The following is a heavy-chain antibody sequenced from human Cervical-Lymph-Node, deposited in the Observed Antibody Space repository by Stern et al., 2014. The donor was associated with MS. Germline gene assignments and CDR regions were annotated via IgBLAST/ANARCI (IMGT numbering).Heavy chain of an antibody. V-gene: IGHV3-74*02. CDR1: GFTFSSYW. CDR2: IKYDGSRT. CDR3: ASNNHYGVSLDY. Sequence: VQLVESGGGLVQPGGSLRLSCAASGFTFSSYWMHWVRQAPGKGLVWVSGIKYDGSRTNDADSVKGRFTISRDNAKSTLFLQMNSLRADDTAVYYCASNNHYGVSLDYWGQGALVTVSS. D-gene: IGHD4-17*01. J-gene: IGHJ4*02.